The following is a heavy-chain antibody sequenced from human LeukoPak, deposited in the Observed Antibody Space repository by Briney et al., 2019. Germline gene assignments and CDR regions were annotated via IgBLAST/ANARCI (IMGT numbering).Heavy chain of an antibody. CDR2: IYYSGST. CDR3: ARVTGGGGTCYSDY. Sequence: SQTLSLTCIVSGGSISSGGYYWSWIRQHPGKGLEWIGYIYYSGSTYYNPSLKSRVIISVDTSKNQFSLKLSSVTAADTAVYYCARVTGGGGTCYSDYWGQGTLVTVSS. J-gene: IGHJ4*02. CDR1: GGSISSGGYY. D-gene: IGHD2-15*01. V-gene: IGHV4-31*03.